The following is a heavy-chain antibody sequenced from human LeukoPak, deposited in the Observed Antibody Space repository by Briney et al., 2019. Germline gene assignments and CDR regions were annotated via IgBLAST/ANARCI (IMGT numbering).Heavy chain of an antibody. CDR2: IKHSEST. Sequence: SETLSLTCAVYGGSFSGYYWSWIRQPPGKGLEWIGEIKHSESTNYNAFLKSRVTISVDTPKNQFSLKLSSVTATDTAVYYCARERLRLGYYGSGSYLGYWGQGILVTVSS. V-gene: IGHV4-34*01. CDR3: ARERLRLGYYGSGSYLGY. J-gene: IGHJ4*02. CDR1: GGSFSGYY. D-gene: IGHD3-10*01.